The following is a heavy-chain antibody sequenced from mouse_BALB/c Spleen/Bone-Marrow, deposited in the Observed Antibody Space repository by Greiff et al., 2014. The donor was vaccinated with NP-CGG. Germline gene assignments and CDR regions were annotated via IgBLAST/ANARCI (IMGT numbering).Heavy chain of an antibody. V-gene: IGHV7-1*02. CDR3: ARDPRWLLAMDN. J-gene: IGHJ4*01. D-gene: IGHD2-3*01. CDR1: GFTFSDFY. Sequence: EVKLMESGGGLVQPGGSLRLSCATSGFTFSDFYMEWVRQPPGKRLEWIAASRNKANDYTTEYSASVRGRFIVSRDTSQSILYLQMNSLRAEDTAIYYCARDPRWLLAMDNWGQGTSVTVSS. CDR2: SRNKANDYTT.